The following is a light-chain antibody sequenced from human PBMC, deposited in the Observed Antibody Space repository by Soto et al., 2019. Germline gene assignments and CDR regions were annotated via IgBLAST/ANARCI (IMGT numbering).Light chain of an antibody. J-gene: IGKJ2*01. CDR3: LQATHWPHT. CDR1: RGRVHSDGNIY. V-gene: IGKV2-30*02. CDR2: QVS. Sequence: DGVLTQSPVSLSVTLGQAGSSSCGSSRGRVHSDGNIYLIWFQQRPGQSPRGXIYQVSNRDSGVPDRFSGSGSVTDFTLKISRVEAEDVGVYYCLQATHWPHTFGQGTKVDI.